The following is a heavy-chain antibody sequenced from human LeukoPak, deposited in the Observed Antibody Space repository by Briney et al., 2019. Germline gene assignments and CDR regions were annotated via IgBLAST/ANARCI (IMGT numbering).Heavy chain of an antibody. CDR2: IYTSGST. CDR3: ARSPRIRPAARSGYYFDY. D-gene: IGHD2-2*01. J-gene: IGHJ4*02. Sequence: PSETLSLTCTVSGGSISSYYWSWIRQPAGKGLEWIGRIYTSGSTNYNPSLKSRVTMPVDTSKNQFSLKLSSVTAADTAVYYCARSPRIRPAARSGYYFDYWGQGTLVTVSS. V-gene: IGHV4-4*07. CDR1: GGSISSYY.